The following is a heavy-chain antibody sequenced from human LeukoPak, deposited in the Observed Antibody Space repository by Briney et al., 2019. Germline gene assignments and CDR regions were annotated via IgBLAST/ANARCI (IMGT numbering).Heavy chain of an antibody. J-gene: IGHJ5*02. CDR1: GYTFTSYY. V-gene: IGHV1-46*01. D-gene: IGHD3-10*01. Sequence: ASVKVSCKASGYTFTSYYMHWVRQAPGQGLELMGIINPSGGSTSYAQKFQGRVTMTRDTSTSTVYMELSSLRSEDTAVYYCARDGLLWFGISNWFDPWGQGTLVTVSS. CDR3: ARDGLLWFGISNWFDP. CDR2: INPSGGST.